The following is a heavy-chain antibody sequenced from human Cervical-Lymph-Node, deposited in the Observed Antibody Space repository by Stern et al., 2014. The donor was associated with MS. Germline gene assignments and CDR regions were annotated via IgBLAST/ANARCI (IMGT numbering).Heavy chain of an antibody. CDR3: ARSPPYYEFWNDYYYFDY. CDR1: GFSLSTSGMR. CDR2: IDWDDDK. J-gene: IGHJ4*02. V-gene: IGHV2-70*04. Sequence: QVTLRESGPALVKPTQTLTLTCTFSGFSLSTSGMRVSWIRQPPGKALEWLARIDWDDDKFYSTSVKTRLTISKDTSKNQVVLTMTNMDPVDTATYYCARSPPYYEFWNDYYYFDYWGQGTLVAVSS. D-gene: IGHD3-3*01.